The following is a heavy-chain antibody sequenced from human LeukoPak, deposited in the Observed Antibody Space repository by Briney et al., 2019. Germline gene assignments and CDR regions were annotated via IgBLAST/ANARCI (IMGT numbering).Heavy chain of an antibody. D-gene: IGHD6-19*01. Sequence: GGSLRLSCAVSGFTFSSYSMSWVRQAPGKGLEWVSSISSSGTYKYYADSVKGRFTISRDNARNSLYLQMNSLRAEDTAVYYCAKGKDSVAGATNDYWGQGTLVTVSS. CDR3: AKGKDSVAGATNDY. CDR1: GFTFSSYS. V-gene: IGHV3-21*01. J-gene: IGHJ4*02. CDR2: ISSSGTYK.